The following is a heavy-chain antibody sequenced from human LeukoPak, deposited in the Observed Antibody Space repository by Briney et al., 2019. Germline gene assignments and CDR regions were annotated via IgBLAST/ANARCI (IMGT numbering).Heavy chain of an antibody. CDR1: GFTFSSYA. Sequence: GGSLRLSCAASGFTFSSYAMSWVRQAPGKGLEWVSAISGSGGTTYYADSVKGRFTISRDNSKNTLYLQMNSLRAEDTAVYYCVRDRGTYRPIDYWGQGTLVTVSS. J-gene: IGHJ4*02. CDR3: VRDRGTYRPIDY. V-gene: IGHV3-23*01. D-gene: IGHD1-26*01. CDR2: ISGSGGTT.